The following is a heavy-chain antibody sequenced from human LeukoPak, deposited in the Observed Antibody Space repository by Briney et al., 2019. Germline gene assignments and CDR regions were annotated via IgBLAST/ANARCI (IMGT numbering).Heavy chain of an antibody. CDR1: GFTFSSYS. V-gene: IGHV3-21*01. CDR2: ISSSSSYI. Sequence: GGSLRLSCAASGFTFSSYSMNWVRQAPGKGLEWVSSISSSSSYIYYADSVKGRFTISRDNAKNSLYLQMNSLRAEDTAVYYCARDRSMIVPCDIWGQGTTVTVSS. J-gene: IGHJ6*02. D-gene: IGHD3-22*01. CDR3: ARDRSMIVPCDI.